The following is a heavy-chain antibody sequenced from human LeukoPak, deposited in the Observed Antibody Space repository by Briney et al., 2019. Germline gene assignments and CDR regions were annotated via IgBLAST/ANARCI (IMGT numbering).Heavy chain of an antibody. V-gene: IGHV3-21*01. J-gene: IGHJ5*02. CDR3: ARDPLYSSGWYHNWFDP. CDR2: ISSSSSYI. D-gene: IGHD6-19*01. Sequence: PGGSLRLSCAASGFTFSSYAMSWVRQAPGKGLEWVSSISSSSSYIYYADSVKGRFTISRDNAKNSLYLQMNSLRAEDTAVYYCARDPLYSSGWYHNWFDPWGQGTLVTVSS. CDR1: GFTFSSYA.